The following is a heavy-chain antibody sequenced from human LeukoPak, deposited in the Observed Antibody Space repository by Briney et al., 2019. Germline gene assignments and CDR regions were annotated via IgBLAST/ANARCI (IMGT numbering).Heavy chain of an antibody. V-gene: IGHV3-9*03. CDR3: AKGSYGSGRLLWFGGAFDY. Sequence: GRSLRLSCAASGFTFDDYAMHWVRQAPGKGLEWVSGISGNSGSIGYADSVKGRFTISRDNANSSLYLQMNSLRAEDMALYYCAKGSYGSGRLLWFGGAFDYWGQGTLVTVSS. J-gene: IGHJ4*02. CDR2: ISGNSGSI. CDR1: GFTFDDYA. D-gene: IGHD3-10*01.